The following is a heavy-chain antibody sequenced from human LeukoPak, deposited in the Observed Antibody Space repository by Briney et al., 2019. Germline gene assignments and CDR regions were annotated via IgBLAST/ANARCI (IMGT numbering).Heavy chain of an antibody. Sequence: ASVKVSCKASGGTFSSYAISWVRQAPGQGLEWMGRIIPILGIANYAQKFQGRVTITADKSTSTAYMELSSLRSEDTAVYYCARDGDSSGYHYWGQGTLVTVSS. V-gene: IGHV1-69*04. J-gene: IGHJ4*02. CDR3: ARDGDSSGYHY. CDR1: GGTFSSYA. D-gene: IGHD3-22*01. CDR2: IIPILGIA.